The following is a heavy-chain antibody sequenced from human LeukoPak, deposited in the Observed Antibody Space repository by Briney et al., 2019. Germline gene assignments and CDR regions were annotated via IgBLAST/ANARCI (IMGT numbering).Heavy chain of an antibody. CDR3: AREHDYGDY. Sequence: SETLSLTCTVSGGSITGSSHYWGWIRQPPGKGLEWIGSIYYSGDTYYNPSLKSRVTISLDTSKNQFSLKLSSVTAADTAVYYCAREHDYGDYWGQGTLVTVSS. CDR1: GGSITGSSHY. CDR2: IYYSGDT. V-gene: IGHV4-39*07. J-gene: IGHJ4*02.